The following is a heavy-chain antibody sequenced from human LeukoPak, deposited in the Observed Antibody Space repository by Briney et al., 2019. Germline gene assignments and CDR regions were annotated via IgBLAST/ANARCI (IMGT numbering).Heavy chain of an antibody. V-gene: IGHV4-61*02. CDR3: ARGSFFYDILTGYSLNAFDI. CDR1: GGSISSGSYY. D-gene: IGHD3-9*01. Sequence: PSETLSLTCTVSGGSISSGSYYWSWIRQPAGKGLEWIGRIYTSGSTNYNPSLKSRVTISVDTSKNQFSLKLSSVTAAGTAVYYCARGSFFYDILTGYSLNAFDIWGQGTMVTVSS. J-gene: IGHJ3*02. CDR2: IYTSGST.